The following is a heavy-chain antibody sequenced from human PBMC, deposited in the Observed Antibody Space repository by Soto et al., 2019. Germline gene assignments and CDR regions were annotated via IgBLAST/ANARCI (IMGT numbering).Heavy chain of an antibody. D-gene: IGHD6-6*01. CDR3: AKKMSGSSSSHPDY. CDR2: ISGSGGST. Sequence: PGGSLSLSCAASGCTFSSHAMSWVRQAQGKGLEWVSAISGSGGSTYYADSVKGRFTISRDNSKNTLYLQMNSLRAEDTAVYYCAKKMSGSSSSHPDYWGQATLVTVSS. J-gene: IGHJ4*02. V-gene: IGHV3-23*01. CDR1: GCTFSSHA.